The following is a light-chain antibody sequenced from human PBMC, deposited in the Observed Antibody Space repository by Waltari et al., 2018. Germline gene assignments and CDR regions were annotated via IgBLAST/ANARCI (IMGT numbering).Light chain of an antibody. V-gene: IGKV1-39*01. CDR2: TAS. CDR1: QSISTY. CDR3: QQSYNTPRT. Sequence: DIQMTQPPSSLSASVGDRVSITCRASQSISTYLNWYQQKPGKAPELLIYTASSLQSGVPSRFSGSGSGTEFTLTISSLRPEDFATYYFQQSYNTPRTFSQGTRVEIK. J-gene: IGKJ1*01.